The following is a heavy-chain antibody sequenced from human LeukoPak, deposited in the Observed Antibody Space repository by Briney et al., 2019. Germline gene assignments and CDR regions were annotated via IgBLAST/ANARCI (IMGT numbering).Heavy chain of an antibody. V-gene: IGHV3-23*01. CDR2: ISGSGGST. Sequence: GGSLRLSCAASGFTFSSYAMSWVRQAPGKGLEWVSAISGSGGSTYYADSVKGRFTISRDNSKNTLYLQMNSLRAEDTAVYYCAKGRRRPAALPYGMDVWGPGTTVTVSS. CDR3: AKGRRRPAALPYGMDV. CDR1: GFTFSSYA. J-gene: IGHJ6*02. D-gene: IGHD2-2*01.